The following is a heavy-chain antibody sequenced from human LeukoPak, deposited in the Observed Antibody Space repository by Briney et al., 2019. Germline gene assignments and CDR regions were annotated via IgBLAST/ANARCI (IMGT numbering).Heavy chain of an antibody. J-gene: IGHJ4*02. D-gene: IGHD1-26*01. CDR2: IQNNGNDK. V-gene: IGHV3-30*02. CDR3: ASLPSYSGSYLDY. Sequence: GGSLRLSCAASGFTFSNYGIHWVRQAPGKGLEWVAFIQNNGNDKYYVDSVKGRFTISRDNSKNTLYLQMNSLRAEDTAVYYCASLPSYSGSYLDYWGQGTLVTVSS. CDR1: GFTFSNYG.